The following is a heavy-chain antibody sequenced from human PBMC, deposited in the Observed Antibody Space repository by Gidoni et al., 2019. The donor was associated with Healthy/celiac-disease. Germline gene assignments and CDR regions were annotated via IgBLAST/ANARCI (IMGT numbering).Heavy chain of an antibody. CDR3: AREGRVIPGKEYYYDSSGYNY. J-gene: IGHJ4*02. CDR2: TYYRSKWYN. Sequence: GPGLVKPSQTLSLTCAISGDSVSSNSAAWNWIRQSPSRGLEWLGRTYYRSKWYNDYAVSVKSRITINPDTSKNQFSLQLNSVTPEDTAVYYCAREGRVIPGKEYYYDSSGYNYWGQGTLVTVSS. CDR1: GDSVSSNSAA. D-gene: IGHD3-22*01. V-gene: IGHV6-1*01.